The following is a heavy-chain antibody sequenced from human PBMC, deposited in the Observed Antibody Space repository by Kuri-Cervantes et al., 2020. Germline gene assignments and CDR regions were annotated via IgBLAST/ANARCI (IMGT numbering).Heavy chain of an antibody. Sequence: GESLKISCAASGFTFSSYGMHWARQAPGKGLEWVAVISYDGSNKYYADSVKGRFTISRDNSKNTLYLQMNSLRAEDTAVYYCAKDIWHSSGWYLGYGMDVWGQGTTVTVSS. CDR2: ISYDGSNK. V-gene: IGHV3-30*18. CDR1: GFTFSSYG. J-gene: IGHJ6*02. D-gene: IGHD6-19*01. CDR3: AKDIWHSSGWYLGYGMDV.